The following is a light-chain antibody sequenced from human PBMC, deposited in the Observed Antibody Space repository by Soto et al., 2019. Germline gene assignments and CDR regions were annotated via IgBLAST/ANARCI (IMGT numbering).Light chain of an antibody. CDR1: QNVRNNY. CDR3: QLYGNSRT. J-gene: IGKJ1*01. V-gene: IGKV3-20*01. CDR2: GAS. Sequence: EAELTQSPGTLSLSQGERATLSCRASQNVRNNYLGWYQQKPGQAPRLLIYGASIRATGIPDRFSGSGSGTDFTLTITRLEPEDFAVYYCQLYGNSRTFGQGTKVEIK.